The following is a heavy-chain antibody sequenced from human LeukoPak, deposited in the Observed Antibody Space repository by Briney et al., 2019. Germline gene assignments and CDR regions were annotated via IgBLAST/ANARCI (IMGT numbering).Heavy chain of an antibody. J-gene: IGHJ5*02. CDR3: ARAANWFDP. V-gene: IGHV4-30-2*01. CDR1: GGSISSGGYS. CDR2: IYHSGST. Sequence: SETLSLTCAVSGGSISSGGYSWSWIRQPPGKGLEWIGYIYHSGSTYYNPSLKSRVTISVDRSKNQFSLKLSSVTAADTAVYYCARAANWFDPWGQGTLVTVSS.